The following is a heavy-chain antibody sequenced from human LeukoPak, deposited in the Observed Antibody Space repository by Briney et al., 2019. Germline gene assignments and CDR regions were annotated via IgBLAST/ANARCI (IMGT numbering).Heavy chain of an antibody. J-gene: IGHJ3*02. Sequence: PGRSLRLSCAASGFTFSSYAMHWVRQAPGKGLEWVAVISYDGSNKYYADSVKGRFTISRDNSKNTLYLQMNSLRAEDTAVYYCARLDFWSGYFLYDAFDIWGQGTMVTVSS. D-gene: IGHD3-3*01. CDR2: ISYDGSNK. CDR3: ARLDFWSGYFLYDAFDI. CDR1: GFTFSSYA. V-gene: IGHV3-30*04.